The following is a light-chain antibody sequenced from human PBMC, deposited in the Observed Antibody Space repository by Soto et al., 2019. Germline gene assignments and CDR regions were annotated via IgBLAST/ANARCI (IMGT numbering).Light chain of an antibody. Sequence: QSALTQPASVSGSPGQSITVSCTGTSSDVGGFYYVSWYQHHPGKAPKLMIFEVNNRPSVVSDRFSGSQSGNTASLTISGLQAKDESDYYCSAYTGRSAAYVFGTGTELTVL. CDR1: SSDVGGFYY. V-gene: IGLV2-14*01. J-gene: IGLJ1*01. CDR3: SAYTGRSAAYV. CDR2: EVN.